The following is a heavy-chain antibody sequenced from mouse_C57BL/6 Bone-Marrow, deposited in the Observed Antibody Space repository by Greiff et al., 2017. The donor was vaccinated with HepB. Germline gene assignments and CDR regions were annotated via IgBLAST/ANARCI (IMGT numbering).Heavy chain of an antibody. CDR3: ARSPDGYYVDY. CDR2: ISSGSSTI. Sequence: EVHLVESGGGLVKPGGSLKLSCAASGFTFSDYGMHWVRQAPEKGLEWVAYISSGSSTIYYADTVKGRFTIARDNAKNTRFLQMTSLKSEDTAMYYCARSPDGYYVDYWGQGTTLTVSS. CDR1: GFTFSDYG. D-gene: IGHD2-3*01. J-gene: IGHJ2*01. V-gene: IGHV5-17*01.